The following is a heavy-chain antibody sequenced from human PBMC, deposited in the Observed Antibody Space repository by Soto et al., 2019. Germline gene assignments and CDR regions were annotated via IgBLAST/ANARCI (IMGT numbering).Heavy chain of an antibody. J-gene: IGHJ4*02. CDR2: IDSDGSYT. D-gene: IGHD1-1*01. CDR3: ARAPYNWNDGRE. CDR1: GFTFSTYW. Sequence: GGSLRLSCAASGFTFSTYWMHWVRQAPGKGLVWVSRIDSDGSYTDYADSVKGRFTISRDNAKNTLFLQMNSLRAEDTAVYYCARAPYNWNDGREWGQGTLVTVSS. V-gene: IGHV3-74*01.